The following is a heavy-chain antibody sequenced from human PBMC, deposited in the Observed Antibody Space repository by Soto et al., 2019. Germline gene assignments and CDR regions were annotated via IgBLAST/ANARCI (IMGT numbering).Heavy chain of an antibody. CDR2: IYHSGST. CDR1: GYSISSGYY. CDR3: ARDPGRTNYYYCGMDV. J-gene: IGHJ6*02. V-gene: IGHV4-38-2*02. Sequence: SETLSLTCAVSGYSISSGYYWGWIRQPPGKGLEWIGSIYHSGSTYYNPSLKSRVTISVDTSKNQFSLKLSSVTAADTAVYYCARDPGRTNYYYCGMDVWGQGTTVTVSS.